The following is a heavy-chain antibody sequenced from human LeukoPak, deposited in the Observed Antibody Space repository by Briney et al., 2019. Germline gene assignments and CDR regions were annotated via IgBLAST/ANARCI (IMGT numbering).Heavy chain of an antibody. CDR2: IYSGGST. J-gene: IGHJ3*02. CDR3: ARVRHPYYYGSGSYNGWHAAFDI. D-gene: IGHD3-10*01. V-gene: IGHV3-53*01. Sequence: GGSLRLSCAASGFTVSSNYMSWVRQAPGKGLEWVSVIYSGGSTYCADSVKGRFTISRDNSKNTLYLQMNSLRAEDTAVYYCARVRHPYYYGSGSYNGWHAAFDIWGQGTMVTVSS. CDR1: GFTVSSNY.